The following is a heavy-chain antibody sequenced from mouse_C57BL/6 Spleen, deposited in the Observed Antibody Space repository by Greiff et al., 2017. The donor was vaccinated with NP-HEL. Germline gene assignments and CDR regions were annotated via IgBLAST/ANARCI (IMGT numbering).Heavy chain of an antibody. Sequence: QVHVKQPGAELVMPGASVKLSCKASGYTFTSYWMHWVKQRPGQGLEWIGEIDPSASYTNYNQKFKGKSTLTVDKSSSTAYMQLSSLTSEDSAVYYCAILYGAWFAYWGQGTLVTVSA. D-gene: IGHD1-1*01. J-gene: IGHJ3*01. V-gene: IGHV1-69*01. CDR3: AILYGAWFAY. CDR2: IDPSASYT. CDR1: GYTFTSYW.